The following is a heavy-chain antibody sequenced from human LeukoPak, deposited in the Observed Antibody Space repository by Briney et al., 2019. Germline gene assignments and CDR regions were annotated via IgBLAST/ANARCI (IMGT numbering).Heavy chain of an antibody. J-gene: IGHJ3*02. CDR2: ISSSGTTK. CDR3: ARSNRDAFDM. CDR1: RFTFSSYE. Sequence: GGSLRLSCAASRFTFSSYEMNWVRQGPGKGLEWVSYISSSGTTKYYADSVKGRFTLSRDNAKKSLSLQMNSLRAEDTAIYYCARSNRDAFDMWGQGTVVTVSS. V-gene: IGHV3-48*03. D-gene: IGHD2/OR15-2a*01.